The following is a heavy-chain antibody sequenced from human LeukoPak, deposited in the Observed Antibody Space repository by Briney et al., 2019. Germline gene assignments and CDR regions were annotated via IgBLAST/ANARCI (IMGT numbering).Heavy chain of an antibody. CDR1: GFTFSSYG. D-gene: IGHD3-10*01. CDR2: ISYDGSNK. Sequence: GGSLRLSCAASGFTFSSYGMHWVRQAPGKGLEWVAVISYDGSNKYYADSVKGRFTISRDNSKNTLYLQTNSLRAEDTAVYYCAKGPGSGSYPSYWGQGTLVTVSS. J-gene: IGHJ4*02. V-gene: IGHV3-30*18. CDR3: AKGPGSGSYPSY.